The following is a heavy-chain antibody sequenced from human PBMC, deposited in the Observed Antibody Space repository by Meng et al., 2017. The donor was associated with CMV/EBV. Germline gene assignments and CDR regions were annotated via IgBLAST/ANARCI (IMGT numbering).Heavy chain of an antibody. CDR1: GFTFSSYA. J-gene: IGHJ4*02. CDR3: AKDPYCSSTSCYIF. CDR2: ISGSGDST. D-gene: IGHD2-2*02. Sequence: GESLKISCAASGFTFSSYAMSWVRQAPGKGLEWVSAISGSGDSTYYADSVKGRFTISRDNSKNTLYLQMNSLRAEDTAVYYCAKDPYCSSTSCYIFWGQGTLVTVSS. V-gene: IGHV3-23*01.